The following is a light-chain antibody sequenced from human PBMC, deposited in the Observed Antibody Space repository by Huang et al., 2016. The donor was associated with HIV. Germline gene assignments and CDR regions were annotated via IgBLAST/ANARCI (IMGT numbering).Light chain of an antibody. CDR2: SAS. V-gene: IGKV3-15*01. CDR3: QQYNNWPWWT. J-gene: IGKJ1*01. Sequence: EVVMTQSPAILSVSPGERATLSCRASQSVTSNLAWYQQKPGQAPRLLIYSASTRATGIPARFSDSGSGTEFTLTISSLQSEDFAVYYCQQYNNWPWWTFGQGTKVEIK. CDR1: QSVTSN.